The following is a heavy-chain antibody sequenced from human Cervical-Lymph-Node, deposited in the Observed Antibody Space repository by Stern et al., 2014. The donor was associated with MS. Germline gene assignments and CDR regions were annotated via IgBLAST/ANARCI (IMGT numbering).Heavy chain of an antibody. CDR2: INAANGAR. V-gene: IGHV1-3*01. Sequence: QVQLVQSGAEVRKPGASVKLSCKASRFTFTNYAIHWVRQAPGQRLELMGWINAANGARKYSQKFQDRFHITRDTSAGTAYMELRSLTSEDTAIYYCAREKRGATGTLFDFWGQGTLVTVSS. D-gene: IGHD1-1*01. J-gene: IGHJ4*01. CDR3: AREKRGATGTLFDF. CDR1: RFTFTNYA.